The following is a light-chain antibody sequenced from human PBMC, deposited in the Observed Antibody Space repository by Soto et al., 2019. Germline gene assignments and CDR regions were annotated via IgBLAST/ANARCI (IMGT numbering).Light chain of an antibody. V-gene: IGKV1-17*01. Sequence: DIQMTQSPSSLSASVGDRVTITCRASQGIRNALGWYQQKPGKAPKRLLYAASSLQSGVPSRFSGSGSGTEFTLTISSLQPEDFATYYCLQHNSYPLTFGGGTKVEIK. CDR1: QGIRNA. J-gene: IGKJ4*01. CDR3: LQHNSYPLT. CDR2: AAS.